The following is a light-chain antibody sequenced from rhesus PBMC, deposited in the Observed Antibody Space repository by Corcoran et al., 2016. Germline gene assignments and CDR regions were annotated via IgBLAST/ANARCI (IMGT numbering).Light chain of an antibody. CDR1: QGISRY. CDR3: IQHNSYPLT. Sequence: DIQMTQSPSSLSASVVDTVTITCWASQGISRYLNWFQQKPGKAPKLLIYAASSLESGVPSRFSGSGSGTEFTLPISSLQPEDFAAYYCIQHNSYPLTFGGGTKVEI. V-gene: IGKV1-28*01. CDR2: AAS. J-gene: IGKJ4*01.